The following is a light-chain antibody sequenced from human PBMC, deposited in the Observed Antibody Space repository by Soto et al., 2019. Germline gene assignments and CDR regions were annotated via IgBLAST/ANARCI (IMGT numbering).Light chain of an antibody. J-gene: IGKJ4*01. V-gene: IGKV3-15*01. CDR2: GAS. CDR1: QGVSRN. CDR3: QQYNTWPIT. Sequence: EIVMTQSPATLSXAXXXXXXXSCRASQGVSRNLAWYQHKPGQAPRLLISGASTWATGIPARFSGSGSGTEFTLTISSLQSEDFAVYYCQQYNTWPITFGGGTKVEIK.